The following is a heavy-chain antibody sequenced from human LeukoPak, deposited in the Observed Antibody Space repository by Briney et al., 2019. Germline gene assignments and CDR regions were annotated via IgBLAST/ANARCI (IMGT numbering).Heavy chain of an antibody. Sequence: KPSETLSLTCTVSGVPISSDYWNWIRQPAGKGLEWIGRIYTSGSTNYNPSLKSRVTMSVDTSKNEIPLKLTSMTAADTAVYYCARDHDGEDYGNAFDIWGHGTMVTVSS. V-gene: IGHV4-4*07. CDR1: GVPISSDY. D-gene: IGHD4-17*01. CDR3: ARDHDGEDYGNAFDI. J-gene: IGHJ3*02. CDR2: IYTSGST.